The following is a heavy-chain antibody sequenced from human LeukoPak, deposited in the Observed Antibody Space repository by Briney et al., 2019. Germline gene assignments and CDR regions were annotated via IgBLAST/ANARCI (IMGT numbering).Heavy chain of an antibody. J-gene: IGHJ4*02. CDR2: ISWDGGST. D-gene: IGHD6-19*01. V-gene: IGHV3-43*01. CDR1: GFTFDYYT. CDR3: AKDITAHSSGFYTTDY. Sequence: GGSLRLSCAASGFTFDYYTMHWVRQAPGKGLEWVSLISWDGGSTYYADSVKGRFTISRDNSKNSLYLQMNSLRTEDTALYYCAKDITAHSSGFYTTDYWGQGTLVTVSS.